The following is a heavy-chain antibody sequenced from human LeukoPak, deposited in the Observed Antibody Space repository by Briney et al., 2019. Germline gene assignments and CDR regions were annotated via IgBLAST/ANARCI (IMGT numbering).Heavy chain of an antibody. CDR3: AGYDFWSGYNNWFDP. CDR2: IYYSGST. CDR1: GGSISSYY. J-gene: IGHJ5*02. Sequence: SETLSLTCTVSGGSISSYYWSWIRQPPGKGLEWIGYIYYSGSTNYNPSLKSRVTISVDTSKNQFSLKLSSVTAADTAVYYCAGYDFWSGYNNWFDPWGQGTLVTVSS. V-gene: IGHV4-59*01. D-gene: IGHD3-3*01.